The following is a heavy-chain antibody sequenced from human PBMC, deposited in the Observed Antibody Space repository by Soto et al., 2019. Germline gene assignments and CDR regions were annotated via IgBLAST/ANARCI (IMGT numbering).Heavy chain of an antibody. J-gene: IGHJ3*02. D-gene: IGHD3-16*02. CDR3: GRRGVGHGGVIFYAFDM. CDR2: LTESGGST. V-gene: IGHV3-23*01. Sequence: EVQLLESGGGLVQPGGSLRLSCAASGFTFSSDAMSWVRQAPGQGLEWISSLTESGGSTYYADYVKGRFNISRDNSKNTLFLQMNSLSAADTSLDYCGRRGVGHGGVIFYAFDMWGQGTMVTVSS. CDR1: GFTFSSDA.